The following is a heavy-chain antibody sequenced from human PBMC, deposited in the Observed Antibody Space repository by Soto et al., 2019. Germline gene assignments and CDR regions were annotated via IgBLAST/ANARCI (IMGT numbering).Heavy chain of an antibody. CDR2: IDNDGSIT. V-gene: IGHV3-74*01. D-gene: IGHD6-19*01. CDR1: EFTFSSYW. Sequence: GGSLRLSCAASEFTFSSYWMHWVRQAPGKGLVWVSRIDNDGSITTYADSVKGRFTISRDNAKNTLYLQMNSLRAEDTAVYYCARRWDSSGWYMDYWGQGTLVTVSS. CDR3: ARRWDSSGWYMDY. J-gene: IGHJ4*02.